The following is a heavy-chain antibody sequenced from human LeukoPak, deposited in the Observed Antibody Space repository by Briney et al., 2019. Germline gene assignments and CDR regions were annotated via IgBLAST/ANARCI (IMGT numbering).Heavy chain of an antibody. V-gene: IGHV4-34*01. Sequence: SETLSLTCAVYGGSFSGYYWSWIRQPPGKGLEWIGEINHSGSTNYNPSLKSRVTISVDTSKNQFSLKLSSVTAADTAVYYCARVLLRYFDWYPWFDPWGQGTLVTVSS. CDR1: GGSFSGYY. CDR3: ARVLLRYFDWYPWFDP. D-gene: IGHD3-9*01. CDR2: INHSGST. J-gene: IGHJ5*02.